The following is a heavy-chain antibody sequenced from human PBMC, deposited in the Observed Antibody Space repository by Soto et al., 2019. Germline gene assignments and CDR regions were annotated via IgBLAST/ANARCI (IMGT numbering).Heavy chain of an antibody. CDR1: GDSVSSSSDV. CDR3: ASEPGYIHFGGMDV. V-gene: IGHV6-1*01. Sequence: SQTLSLTCAISGDSVSSSSDVWNWIRQSPSRGLEWLGRTYYRSKWHNDYAVSLKSRITSTPDTSRNQLSLHLNSVTPEDTAVYYCASEPGYIHFGGMDVWSQGTTVPVSS. D-gene: IGHD5-18*01. CDR2: TYYRSKWHN. J-gene: IGHJ6*02.